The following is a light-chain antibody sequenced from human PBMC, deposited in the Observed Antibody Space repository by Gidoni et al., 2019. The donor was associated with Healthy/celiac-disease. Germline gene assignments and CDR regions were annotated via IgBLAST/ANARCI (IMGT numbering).Light chain of an antibody. V-gene: IGKV3-11*01. Sequence: EIVLTQSPATLSLSPGDRATLSCRACQSVSSYLAWYQQKPGQAPRLLIYDASNRATGIPARFSGSGSGTDFTLTISSLEPEDFAVYFCQQRSNWPGTFGGGTKVEIK. CDR1: QSVSSY. CDR3: QQRSNWPGT. CDR2: DAS. J-gene: IGKJ4*01.